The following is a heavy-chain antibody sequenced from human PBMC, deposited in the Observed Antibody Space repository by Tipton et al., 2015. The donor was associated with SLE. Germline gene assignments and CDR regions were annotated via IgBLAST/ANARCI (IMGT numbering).Heavy chain of an antibody. CDR1: GFSFGSHW. CDR2: INTVGTTT. D-gene: IGHD3-3*01. Sequence: SLRLSCAASGFSFGSHWMHWVRQVPGKGLVWVSFINTVGTTTTYADSVKGRFTISRDTAKNSLYLEMNSLRAEDTAVYYCARDGLRFRTQYFYDFWGQGTLVTVSP. CDR3: ARDGLRFRTQYFYDF. J-gene: IGHJ4*02. V-gene: IGHV3-74*03.